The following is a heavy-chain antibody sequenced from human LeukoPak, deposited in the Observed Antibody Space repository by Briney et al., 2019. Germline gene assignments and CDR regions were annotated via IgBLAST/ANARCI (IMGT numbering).Heavy chain of an antibody. J-gene: IGHJ4*02. Sequence: ASVRVSCKPSGYTFTGYYIHWVRQAPGQRLEWLGWISPNTGATMFAHKFQDRVSMTRDTSTDTAYLELTSLTADDTALYYCGRDRVGSGWPRPFYFEFWGQGTLVTVSS. CDR2: ISPNTGAT. CDR3: GRDRVGSGWPRPFYFEF. D-gene: IGHD6-19*01. V-gene: IGHV1-2*02. CDR1: GYTFTGYY.